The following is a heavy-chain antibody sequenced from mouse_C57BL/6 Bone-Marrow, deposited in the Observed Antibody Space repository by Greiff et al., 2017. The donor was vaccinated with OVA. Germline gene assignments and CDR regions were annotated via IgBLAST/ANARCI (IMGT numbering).Heavy chain of an antibody. D-gene: IGHD1-1*01. CDR2: IDPSDSYT. J-gene: IGHJ1*03. V-gene: IGHV1-59*01. CDR1: GYTFTSYW. Sequence: VQLQQPGAELVKPGASVKVSCKASGYTFTSYWMHWVKQRPGQGLEWIGVIDPSDSYTNYNQKFKGKATLTVDTSSSTAYMQLSSLTSEDSAVYYCARQNFYGSSRWYFDVWGTGTTVTVSS. CDR3: ARQNFYGSSRWYFDV.